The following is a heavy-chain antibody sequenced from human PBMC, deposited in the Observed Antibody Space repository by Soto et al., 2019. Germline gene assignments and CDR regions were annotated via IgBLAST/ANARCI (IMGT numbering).Heavy chain of an antibody. Sequence: EVQLVRLGEALFRPGGPLELSVEPPKFPFGSYGRNWFGRAPGKGLEWVANIKQDGREKYYVDSVKGRFTISRDNAKNALYLQMNSLRAEDTAVYYCAGGGGWVIDSWGQGALVTVSS. CDR3: AGGGGWVIDS. CDR1: KFPFGSYG. J-gene: IGHJ4*02. CDR2: IKQDGREK. V-gene: IGHV3-7*01. D-gene: IGHD3-16*01.